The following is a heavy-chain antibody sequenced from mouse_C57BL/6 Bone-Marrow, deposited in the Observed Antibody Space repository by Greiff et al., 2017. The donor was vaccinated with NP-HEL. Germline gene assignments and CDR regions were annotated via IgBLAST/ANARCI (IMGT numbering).Heavy chain of an antibody. Sequence: EVKLEESGPELVKPGASVKIPCKASGYTFTDYNMDWVKQSHGKSLEWIGDINPNNGGTIYNQKFKGKATLTVDKSSSTAYMELRSLTSEDTAVYYCARPKAYYSNYVEFAYWGQGTLVTVSA. CDR1: GYTFTDYN. CDR2: INPNNGGT. D-gene: IGHD2-5*01. V-gene: IGHV1-18*01. J-gene: IGHJ3*01. CDR3: ARPKAYYSNYVEFAY.